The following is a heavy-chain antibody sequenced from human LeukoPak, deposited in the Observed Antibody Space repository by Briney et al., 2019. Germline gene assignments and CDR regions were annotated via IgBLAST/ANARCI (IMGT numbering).Heavy chain of an antibody. Sequence: PSETLSLTCTVSGGSISSYYWSWIRQPAGKGLEWIGRIYTGGSTNYNPSLKSRVTMSVDTSKNQFSLKLSSVTAADTAVYYCARDSPITMIVVAVDAFDIWGQGTMVTVSS. D-gene: IGHD3-22*01. CDR2: IYTGGST. J-gene: IGHJ3*02. V-gene: IGHV4-4*07. CDR1: GGSISSYY. CDR3: ARDSPITMIVVAVDAFDI.